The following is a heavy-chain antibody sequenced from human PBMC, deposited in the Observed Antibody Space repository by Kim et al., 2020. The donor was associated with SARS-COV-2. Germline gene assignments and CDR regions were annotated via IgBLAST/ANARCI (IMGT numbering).Heavy chain of an antibody. D-gene: IGHD6-13*01. CDR1: GFTFSSYA. CDR3: AKSIAAAGHYYYGMDV. V-gene: IGHV3-23*01. J-gene: IGHJ6*02. CDR2: ISGSGGST. Sequence: GGSLRLSCAASGFTFSSYAMSWVRQAPGKGLEWVSGISGSGGSTYYADSVKGRFTISRDNSKNTLYLQMNSLRAEDTAVYYCAKSIAAAGHYYYGMDVWGQGTTVTVSS.